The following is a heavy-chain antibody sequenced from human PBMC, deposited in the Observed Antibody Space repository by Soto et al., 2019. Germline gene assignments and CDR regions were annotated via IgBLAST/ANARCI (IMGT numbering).Heavy chain of an antibody. CDR1: GFTFSSYA. CDR2: ISGSGGST. D-gene: IGHD3-3*01. Sequence: LRLSCAASGFTFSSYAMSWVRQAPGKGLEWVSAISGSGGSTYYADSVKGRFTISRDNSKNTLYLQMNSLRAEDTAVYYCAKDLYYRRITIFGVVTPNFDYWGQGTLVTVSS. CDR3: AKDLYYRRITIFGVVTPNFDY. V-gene: IGHV3-23*01. J-gene: IGHJ4*02.